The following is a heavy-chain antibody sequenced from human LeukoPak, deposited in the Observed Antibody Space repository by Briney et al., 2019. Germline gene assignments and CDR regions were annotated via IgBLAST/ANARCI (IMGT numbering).Heavy chain of an antibody. Sequence: PGGSLRLSCAASGFTFSSYAMSWVRQAPGKGLEWVSAISGSGGSTYYADSVKGRFTISRDNSKNTLYLQMNSLRAEDTAVYYCAKAGLRFLEWQIDDWGQGTLVTVSS. CDR3: AKAGLRFLEWQIDD. J-gene: IGHJ4*02. CDR2: ISGSGGST. CDR1: GFTFSSYA. V-gene: IGHV3-23*01. D-gene: IGHD3-3*01.